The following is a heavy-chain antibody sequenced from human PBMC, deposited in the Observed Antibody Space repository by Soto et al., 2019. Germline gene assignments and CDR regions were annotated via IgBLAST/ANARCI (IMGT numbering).Heavy chain of an antibody. J-gene: IGHJ6*02. Sequence: EVQLVESGGGLVKPGGSLRLSCAASGFNFNSYTINWVRQAPGKRLEWLSSISSSGYIFSTDSVRGRFTISRDNAKNSGYLQRHSLGAEDTAVYFCARDCSGGSCYPGMDVWGQGTTVTVSS. V-gene: IGHV3-21*01. CDR3: ARDCSGGSCYPGMDV. CDR1: GFNFNSYT. CDR2: ISSSGYI. D-gene: IGHD2-15*01.